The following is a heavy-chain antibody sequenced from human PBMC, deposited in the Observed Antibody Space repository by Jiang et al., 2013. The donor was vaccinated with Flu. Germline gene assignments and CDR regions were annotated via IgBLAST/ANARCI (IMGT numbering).Heavy chain of an antibody. CDR2: ISYDGSNK. J-gene: IGHJ6*02. V-gene: IGHV3-30*03. Sequence: QLLESGGGVVQPGRSLRLSCAASGFTFSSYGMHWVRQAPGKGLEWVAVISYDGSNKYYADSVKGRFTISRDNSKNTLYLQMNSLRAEDTAVYYCARAQYSYAKYYGMDVWGQGTTVTVSS. CDR3: ARAQYSYAKYYGMDV. CDR1: GFTFSSYG. D-gene: IGHD5-18*01.